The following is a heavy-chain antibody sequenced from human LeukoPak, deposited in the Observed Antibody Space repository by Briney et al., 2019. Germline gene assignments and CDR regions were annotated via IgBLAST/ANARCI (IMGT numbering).Heavy chain of an antibody. CDR2: IWYDGSNK. CDR3: ARGSYDSSGYLFDY. D-gene: IGHD3-22*01. CDR1: GFTFSSYG. Sequence: GRSLRLSCAASGFTFSSYGMHWARQAPGKGLEWVAVIWYDGSNKYYADSVKGRFTISRDNSKNTLYLQMNSLRAEDTAVYYCARGSYDSSGYLFDYWGQGTLVTVSS. J-gene: IGHJ4*02. V-gene: IGHV3-33*01.